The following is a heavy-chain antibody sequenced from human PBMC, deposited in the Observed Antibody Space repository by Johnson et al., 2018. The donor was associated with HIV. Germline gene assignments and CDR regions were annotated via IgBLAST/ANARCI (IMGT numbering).Heavy chain of an antibody. J-gene: IGHJ3*01. D-gene: IGHD2-8*02. CDR3: AKDLYCTGGICRTDAFDV. V-gene: IGHV3-30*18. Sequence: QVQLVESGGGVVQPGRSLRLSCAASGFTFSSYGMHWVRQAPGKGLEWVAVISYDGSNKYYADSVKGRFTISRDNSKNTLYLQMNSLRAEDAAVYYCAKDLYCTGGICRTDAFDVWGQWTMVTVSS. CDR1: GFTFSSYG. CDR2: ISYDGSNK.